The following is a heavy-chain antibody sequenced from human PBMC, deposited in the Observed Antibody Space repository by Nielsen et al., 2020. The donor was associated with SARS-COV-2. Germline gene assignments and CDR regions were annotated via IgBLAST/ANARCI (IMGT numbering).Heavy chain of an antibody. CDR2: ISYDGSNK. J-gene: IGHJ4*02. CDR3: AKDPI. CDR1: GFTFSSYA. Sequence: GESLKISCAASGFTFSSYAMHWVRQAPGKGLEWVAVISYDGSNKYYADSVKGRFTISRDNSKNTLYLQMNSLRAEDTAVYYCAKDPIWGQGTLVTVSS. V-gene: IGHV3-30*04.